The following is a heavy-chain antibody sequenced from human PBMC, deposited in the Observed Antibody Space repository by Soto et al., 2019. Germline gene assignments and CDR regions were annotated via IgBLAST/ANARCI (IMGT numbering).Heavy chain of an antibody. CDR3: ASCGVWELRDY. CDR1: GYTFTSYG. Sequence: QVQLVQSGAEVKKPGASVKVSCKASGYTFTSYGISWVRQAPGQGLEWMGWISAYNGNTNYAQKLQGRVTMTTDTSTSTAYMELRILRCDATAYYCSASCGVWELRDYWGQGTLVTVSS. CDR2: ISAYNGNT. D-gene: IGHD1-26*01. V-gene: IGHV1-18*01. J-gene: IGHJ4*02.